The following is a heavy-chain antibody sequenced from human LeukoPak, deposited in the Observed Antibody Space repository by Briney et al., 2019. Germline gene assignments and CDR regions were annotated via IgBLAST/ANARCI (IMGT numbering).Heavy chain of an antibody. V-gene: IGHV3-21*04. D-gene: IGHD3-16*01. Sequence: GGSLRLSCAASGFTFSSYSMNWVRQAPGKGLEWVSSISSSSSYIYYADSVKGRFTISRDNAKNSLYLQMNSLRAEDTAVYYCARDTDLGGSDWFDPWGQGTLVTVSS. CDR3: ARDTDLGGSDWFDP. CDR1: GFTFSSYS. CDR2: ISSSSSYI. J-gene: IGHJ5*02.